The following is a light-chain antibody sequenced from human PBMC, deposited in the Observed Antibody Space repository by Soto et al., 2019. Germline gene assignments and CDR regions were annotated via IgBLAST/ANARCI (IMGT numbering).Light chain of an antibody. CDR2: AAS. CDR3: LQYNGFPFT. J-gene: IGKJ4*01. Sequence: DIQMTQSPSAMSASVGDRVTITCRASQGIANFLAWFQQKPGTVPKRLIYAASTLQSGVPSRFSGSGSGTEFTLSISSLQPEDFATYYCLQYNGFPFTFGGGTKVDIK. V-gene: IGKV1-17*03. CDR1: QGIANF.